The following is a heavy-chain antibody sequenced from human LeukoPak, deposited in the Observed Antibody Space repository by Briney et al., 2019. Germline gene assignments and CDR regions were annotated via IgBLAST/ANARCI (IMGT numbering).Heavy chain of an antibody. CDR1: GFTFSRYG. J-gene: IGHJ5*02. CDR2: ISSSSTYI. CDR3: VREGQYCSSSSCYQVSDP. D-gene: IGHD2-2*01. Sequence: GGSLRLSCGASGFTFSRYGIHWVRQAPGKGLEWVSSISSSSTYIYYADSVKGRFTISRDNAKNSLYLQMNSLRAEDTAVYYCVREGQYCSSSSCYQVSDPWGQGTLVTVSS. V-gene: IGHV3-21*01.